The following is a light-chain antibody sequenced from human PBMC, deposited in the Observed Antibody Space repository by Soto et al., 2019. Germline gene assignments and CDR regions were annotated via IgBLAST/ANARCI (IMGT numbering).Light chain of an antibody. CDR2: DAS. CDR1: QSVSSY. V-gene: IGKV3-11*01. Sequence: EIVLTQSPATLSLSPGERATLSCRASQSVSSYLAWYQQKPGQAPRLLVYDASNRATGIPVRFSGGGSGTDFTVTISSLEREDFAVYYCQERSDWYAFGQGPKLELK. CDR3: QERSDWYA. J-gene: IGKJ2*01.